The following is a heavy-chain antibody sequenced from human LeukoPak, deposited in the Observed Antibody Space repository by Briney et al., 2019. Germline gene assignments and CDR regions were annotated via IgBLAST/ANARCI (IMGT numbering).Heavy chain of an antibody. CDR2: INHSGST. D-gene: IGHD6-19*01. V-gene: IGHV4-34*01. CDR1: GGSISSYY. CDR3: ASFETFDGWQYYFDY. J-gene: IGHJ4*02. Sequence: SETLSLTCTVSGGSISSYYWSWIRQPPGKGLEWIGEINHSGSTNCNPSLKSRVTISLDTSRNQFSLKLSSVTAADTAVYYCASFETFDGWQYYFDYWGQGTLVTVSS.